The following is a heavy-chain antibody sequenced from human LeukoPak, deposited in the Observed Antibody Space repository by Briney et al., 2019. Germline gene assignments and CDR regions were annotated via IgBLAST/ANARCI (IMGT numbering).Heavy chain of an antibody. V-gene: IGHV3-66*01. J-gene: IGHJ4*02. Sequence: GGSLRLSCAASGFTVKDNFISWVRQAPGKGLEWVSVLYSGGATYYADSVKGRFTISRDNSKNIVFLQMNDLRTEDTAFYYCTRDSASYHFAYWGQGALVTVSS. CDR1: GFTVKDNF. CDR3: TRDSASYHFAY. CDR2: LYSGGAT. D-gene: IGHD2-2*01.